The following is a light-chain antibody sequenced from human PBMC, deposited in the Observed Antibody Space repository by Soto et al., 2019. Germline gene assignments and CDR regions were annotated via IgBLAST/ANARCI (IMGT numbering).Light chain of an antibody. CDR3: QQYGGSPQT. CDR2: GAS. CDR1: QSVGNNY. V-gene: IGKV3-20*01. Sequence: EIVLTQSPGTLSLSPGERATLPCRASQSVGNNYLAWYQQKPGQAPRLLIYGASSRATGIPDRFSGSGSGTDFTLTISRLEPEDFAVYYCQQYGGSPQTFGKGTKVEIK. J-gene: IGKJ1*01.